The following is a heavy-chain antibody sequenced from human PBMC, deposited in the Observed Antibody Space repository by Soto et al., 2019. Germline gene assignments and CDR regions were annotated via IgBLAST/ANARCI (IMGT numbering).Heavy chain of an antibody. Sequence: PWGSLRLSCAASGFTFGSYDMRWVRQAPGKGLEWVAVISYGGSSKYYADSVKGRFTISRTNSKNTLYLQMTSLRAEDTVVYYCAGDPDSSGYYVFDDWGQGTLVTVSS. V-gene: IGHV3-30-3*01. CDR1: GFTFGSYD. D-gene: IGHD3-22*01. J-gene: IGHJ4*01. CDR3: AGDPDSSGYYVFDD. CDR2: ISYGGSSK.